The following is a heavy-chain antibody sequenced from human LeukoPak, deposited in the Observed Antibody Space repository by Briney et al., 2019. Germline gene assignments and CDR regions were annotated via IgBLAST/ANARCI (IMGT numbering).Heavy chain of an antibody. J-gene: IGHJ6*03. CDR1: GFTFSSYE. V-gene: IGHV3-48*03. Sequence: GGPLRLSCAASGFTFSSYEMNWVRQAPGKGLEWVSYISNSGSSIYYADSVKGRFTISRDNAKNALYLQMNSLRAEDTAVYYCARASGLSYMDVWGRGTTVTVSS. CDR3: ARASGLSYMDV. CDR2: ISNSGSSI. D-gene: IGHD3-16*02.